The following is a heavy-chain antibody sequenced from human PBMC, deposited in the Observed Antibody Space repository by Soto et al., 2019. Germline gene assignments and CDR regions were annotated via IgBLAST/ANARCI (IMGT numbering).Heavy chain of an antibody. CDR1: GGSISSYY. CDR2: IYYSGST. CDR3: AREPPADYGDYEGWFDP. J-gene: IGHJ5*02. Sequence: SETLSLTCTVSGGSISSYYWSWIRQPPGKGLEWIGYIYYSGSTNYNPSLKSRVTISVDTSKNQFSLKLSSVTAADTAVYYCAREPPADYGDYEGWFDPWGQGTLVTVSS. D-gene: IGHD4-17*01. V-gene: IGHV4-59*01.